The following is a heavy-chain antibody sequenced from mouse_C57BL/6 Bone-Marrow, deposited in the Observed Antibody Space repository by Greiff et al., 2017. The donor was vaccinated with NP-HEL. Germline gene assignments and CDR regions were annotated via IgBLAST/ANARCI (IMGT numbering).Heavy chain of an antibody. V-gene: IGHV14-4*01. CDR2: IDPENGDT. CDR3: TTMTTVVATRYFDV. D-gene: IGHD1-1*01. J-gene: IGHJ1*03. Sequence: EVQLQQSGAELVRPGASVKLSCTASGFNITDDYMHWVKQRPEQGLEWIGWIDPENGDTEYASKFQGKATITADTSSNTAYLQLSSLTSEDTAVYYCTTMTTVVATRYFDVWGTGTTVTVSS. CDR1: GFNITDDY.